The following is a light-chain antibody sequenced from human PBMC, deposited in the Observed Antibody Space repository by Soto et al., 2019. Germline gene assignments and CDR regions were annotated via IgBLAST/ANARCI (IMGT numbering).Light chain of an antibody. CDR2: DVS. CDR3: CSYAGSYTYVV. J-gene: IGLJ2*01. CDR1: SSDVAAYNY. Sequence: QSVLTQPRSVSGSPGQSVTISCTGTSSDVAAYNYVSWYQQHPGKAPKLLICDVSRRPSGVPDRFSGSKSGNTASLTISGLQAEDEADYYCCSYAGSYTYVVFGGGTK. V-gene: IGLV2-11*01.